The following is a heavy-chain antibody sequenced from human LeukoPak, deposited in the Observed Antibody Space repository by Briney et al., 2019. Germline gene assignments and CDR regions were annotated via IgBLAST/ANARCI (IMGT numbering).Heavy chain of an antibody. V-gene: IGHV4-39*01. D-gene: IGHD3-22*01. J-gene: IGHJ4*02. CDR2: IYYSGST. Sequence: SETLSLTCTASGGSISSYYWGWIRQPPGKGLEWIGSIYYSGSTYYNPSLKSRVTISVDTSKNQFSLKLSSVTAADTAVYYCARPNDSSGFDYWGQGTLVTVSS. CDR3: ARPNDSSGFDY. CDR1: GGSISSYY.